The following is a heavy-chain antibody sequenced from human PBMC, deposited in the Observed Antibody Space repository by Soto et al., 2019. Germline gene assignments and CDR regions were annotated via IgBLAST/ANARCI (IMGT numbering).Heavy chain of an antibody. Sequence: SETLSLTCTVSGGSVSSGSYYWSWIRQHPGKGLEWIGYIYYSGSTYYNPSLKSRVTISVDTSKNQFSLKLSSVTAADTAVYYCGREKITGLFDYWGQGTLATVAS. D-gene: IGHD2-8*02. CDR1: GGSVSSGSYY. CDR2: IYYSGST. J-gene: IGHJ4*02. CDR3: GREKITGLFDY. V-gene: IGHV4-31*03.